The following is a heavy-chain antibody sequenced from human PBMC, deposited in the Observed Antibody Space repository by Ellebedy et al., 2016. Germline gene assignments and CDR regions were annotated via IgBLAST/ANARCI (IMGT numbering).Heavy chain of an antibody. Sequence: ASVKVSCKASGYTFTSYGISWVRQAPGQGLEWMGWITAYNGNTNYAQKLQGRVTVTTDTSTSTAYMELRSLSSDDTAVYYCARGSNYDFWSGYYDLDYWGQGTLVTVSS. D-gene: IGHD3-3*01. V-gene: IGHV1-18*01. CDR3: ARGSNYDFWSGYYDLDY. CDR2: ITAYNGNT. CDR1: GYTFTSYG. J-gene: IGHJ4*02.